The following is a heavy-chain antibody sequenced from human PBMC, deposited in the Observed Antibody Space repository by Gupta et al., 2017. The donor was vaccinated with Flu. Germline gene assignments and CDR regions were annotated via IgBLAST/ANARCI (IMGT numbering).Heavy chain of an antibody. CDR2: INPSGGST. J-gene: IGHJ4*02. Sequence: QVQLVQSGAEVKKPGASVKVSCKASGYTFTSYYMHWVRQAAGQGLEWMGIINPSGGSTSDGQKFQGRVTMTRDTSTSTVYMELRSLRSEDTAVYYSAIDNTVVTRALGYWGQGTLVTVSS. D-gene: IGHD4-23*01. V-gene: IGHV1-46*03. CDR1: GYTFTSYY. CDR3: AIDNTVVTRALGY.